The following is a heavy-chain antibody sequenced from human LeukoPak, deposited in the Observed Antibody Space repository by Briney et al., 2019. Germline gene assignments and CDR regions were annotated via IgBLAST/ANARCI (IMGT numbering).Heavy chain of an antibody. J-gene: IGHJ3*02. V-gene: IGHV3-7*01. CDR1: GFTFSYFA. CDR3: AGRIFDI. Sequence: PGGSLRLSCAASGFTFSYFAMNWVRQAPGKGLEWVANIKEDGSEKYYLASVEGRFTISRDNAKSALYLQMNSLRAEDTAVYYCAGRIFDIWGQGTMVTVSS. CDR2: IKEDGSEK.